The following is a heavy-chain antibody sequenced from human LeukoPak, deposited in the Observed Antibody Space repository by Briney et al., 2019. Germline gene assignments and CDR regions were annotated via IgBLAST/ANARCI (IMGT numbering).Heavy chain of an antibody. Sequence: SVKVSCKASGGTFSSYAISWVRQAPGQGLEWMGGIIPIFGTANYAQKFQGRVTITTDESTSTAYMELSSLRSEDTAVYYCARDMSGFLEWLSTGGAFDIWGQGTMVTVSS. CDR3: ARDMSGFLEWLSTGGAFDI. CDR1: GGTFSSYA. CDR2: IIPIFGTA. J-gene: IGHJ3*02. D-gene: IGHD3-3*01. V-gene: IGHV1-69*05.